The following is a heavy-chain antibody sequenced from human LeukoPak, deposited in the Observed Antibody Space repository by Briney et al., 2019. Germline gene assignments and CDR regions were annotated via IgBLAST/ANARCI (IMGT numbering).Heavy chain of an antibody. CDR2: ISAYNGYT. J-gene: IGHJ4*02. V-gene: IGHV1-18*01. CDR1: GYTFTNYG. Sequence: ASVKVSCKASGYTFTNYGVSWVRQAPGQGLEWMGWISAYNGYTNYAQKFQFRVTMTTDTSTSTAYMELRSLRSDDTAVYYCARDCPISPCRGSSLDYWGQGTLVTVSS. CDR3: ARDCPISPCRGSSLDY. D-gene: IGHD6-13*01.